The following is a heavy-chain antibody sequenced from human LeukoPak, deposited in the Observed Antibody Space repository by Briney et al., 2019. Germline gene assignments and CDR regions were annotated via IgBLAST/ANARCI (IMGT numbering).Heavy chain of an antibody. J-gene: IGHJ4*02. CDR2: ISSSGYNT. V-gene: IGHV3-23*01. CDR1: GFTFSSCD. CDR3: ASLGEQWLVQYLDY. D-gene: IGHD6-19*01. Sequence: GGSLRLSCAASGFTFSSCDMSWVRQAPGKGLEWVSTISSSGYNTCYADSVQGRFTISRDNAKNSLYLQMNSLRAEDTAVYYCASLGEQWLVQYLDYWGQGTLVTVSS.